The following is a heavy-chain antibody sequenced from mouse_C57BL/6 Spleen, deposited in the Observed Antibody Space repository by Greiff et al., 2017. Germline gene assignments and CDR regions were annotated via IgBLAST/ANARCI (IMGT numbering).Heavy chain of an antibody. CDR2: INPGSGGT. Sequence: QVQLQQSGAELVRPGTSVKVSCKASGYAFTNYLIEWVKQRPGQGLEWIGVINPGSGGTNYNEQFKGKATLTADKSSSTAYMQLSSLTSEDSAVYFCARSGTLGPFDYWGQGTTLTVSS. CDR3: ARSGTLGPFDY. D-gene: IGHD4-1*01. J-gene: IGHJ2*01. V-gene: IGHV1-54*01. CDR1: GYAFTNYL.